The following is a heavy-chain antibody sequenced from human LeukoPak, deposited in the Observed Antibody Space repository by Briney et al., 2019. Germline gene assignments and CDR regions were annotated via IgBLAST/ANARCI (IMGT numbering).Heavy chain of an antibody. CDR1: GFTLSSYD. CDR3: AKGKSNGGSGGSLYYFDY. V-gene: IGHV3-30*18. Sequence: PGGSLRLSCAASGFTLSSYDMHWVRQAPGKGLEWVAVISYDGSNKYYADSVKGRFTISRDNSKNTLYLQMNSLRAEDTAVYYCAKGKSNGGSGGSLYYFDYWGQGTLVTVSS. J-gene: IGHJ4*02. D-gene: IGHD2-15*01. CDR2: ISYDGSNK.